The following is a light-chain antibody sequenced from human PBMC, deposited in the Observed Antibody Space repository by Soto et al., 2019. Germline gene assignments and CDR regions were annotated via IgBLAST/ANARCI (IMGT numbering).Light chain of an antibody. V-gene: IGKV2-28*01. J-gene: IGKJ5*01. Sequence: DTVMTQSPLSLPVTPGEPASISCRSSQSLLHSNGYNYLDWYLQKPGQSPQLLINMGSNRASGVPDRFSGSGSGTDFTLKISRVEAEDVGVYYCMQALQTPITFGQGTRLEIK. CDR2: MGS. CDR1: QSLLHSNGYNY. CDR3: MQALQTPIT.